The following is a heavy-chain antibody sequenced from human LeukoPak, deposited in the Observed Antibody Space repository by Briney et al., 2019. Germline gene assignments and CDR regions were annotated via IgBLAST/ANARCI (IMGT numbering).Heavy chain of an antibody. D-gene: IGHD3-22*01. Sequence: SETLSLTCAVSGGSISSSNWWSWVRQPPGKGLEWIGEIYHSGSTNYNPSLKPRVTISVDKSKNQFSLKLSSVTAADTAVYYCARKEYYYDSSGYYYGAWNDAFDIWGQGTMVTVSS. V-gene: IGHV4-4*02. CDR1: GGSISSSNW. J-gene: IGHJ3*02. CDR2: IYHSGST. CDR3: ARKEYYYDSSGYYYGAWNDAFDI.